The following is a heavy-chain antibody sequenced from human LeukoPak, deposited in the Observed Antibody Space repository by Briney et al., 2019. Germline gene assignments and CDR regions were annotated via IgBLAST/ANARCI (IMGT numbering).Heavy chain of an antibody. CDR2: IIPIFGTA. Sequence: VASVKVSCKASGGTFSSYAISWVRQAPGQGLEWMGGIIPIFGTANYAQKFQGRVTITADESTSTAYMELSSPRSEDTAVYYCARDYGYYDSSYGYFDYWGQGTLVTVSS. J-gene: IGHJ4*02. V-gene: IGHV1-69*13. CDR3: ARDYGYYDSSYGYFDY. CDR1: GGTFSSYA. D-gene: IGHD3-22*01.